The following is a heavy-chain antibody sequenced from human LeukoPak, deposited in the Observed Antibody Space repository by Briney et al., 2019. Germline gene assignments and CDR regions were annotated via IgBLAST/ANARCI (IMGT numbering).Heavy chain of an antibody. D-gene: IGHD2-15*01. J-gene: IGHJ4*02. Sequence: GGSLRLSCAASGFTFSSYSMNWVRQAPGKGLEWVSYISRSSSTIYYADSVKGRFTTSRDNAKNSLFLQMNSLRAEDTAVYYCVRGEYGSLFDYWGQGTLVTVSS. CDR2: ISRSSSTI. CDR3: VRGEYGSLFDY. CDR1: GFTFSSYS. V-gene: IGHV3-48*04.